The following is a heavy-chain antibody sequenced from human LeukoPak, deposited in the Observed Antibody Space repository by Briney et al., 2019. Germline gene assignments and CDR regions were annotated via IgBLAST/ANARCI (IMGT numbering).Heavy chain of an antibody. CDR3: ARGLPPTDYGMDV. Sequence: GGSLRLSCAASGFTFSNYWMSWVRQAPGKGLVWVSRINSDGSSTSYADSVKGRFTISRDNAKNTLYLQMNSLRAEDTAVYYCARGLPPTDYGMDVWGQGTTVTVSS. D-gene: IGHD1-14*01. CDR2: INSDGSST. J-gene: IGHJ6*02. CDR1: GFTFSNYW. V-gene: IGHV3-74*01.